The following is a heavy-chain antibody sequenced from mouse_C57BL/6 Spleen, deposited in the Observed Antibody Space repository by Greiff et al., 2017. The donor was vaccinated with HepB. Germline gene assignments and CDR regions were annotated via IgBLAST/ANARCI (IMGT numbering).Heavy chain of an antibody. V-gene: IGHV1-20*01. CDR1: GYSFTGYF. D-gene: IGHD2-4*01. CDR3: AREGDYEKYFDV. J-gene: IGHJ1*03. Sequence: LVEPGDSVKISCKASGYSFTGYFMNWVMQSHGKSLEWIGRINPYNGDTFYNQKFKGKATLTVDKSSSTAHMELRSLTSEDSAVYYCAREGDYEKYFDVWGTGTTVTVSS. CDR2: INPYNGDT.